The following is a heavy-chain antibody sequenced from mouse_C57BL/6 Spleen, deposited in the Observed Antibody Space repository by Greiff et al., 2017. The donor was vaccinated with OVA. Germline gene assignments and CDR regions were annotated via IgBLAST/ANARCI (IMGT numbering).Heavy chain of an antibody. CDR3: ARNYDY. J-gene: IGHJ2*01. CDR1: GYTFTSYW. Sequence: QVQLQQPGAELVKPGASVKMSCKASGYTFTSYWITWVKQRPGQGLEWIGDIYPGSGSTNYNEKFKSKATLTVATSSSTAYMQLSSLTSEDSAVYYCARNYDYWGQGTTLTVSS. CDR2: IYPGSGST. V-gene: IGHV1-55*01. D-gene: IGHD2-1*01.